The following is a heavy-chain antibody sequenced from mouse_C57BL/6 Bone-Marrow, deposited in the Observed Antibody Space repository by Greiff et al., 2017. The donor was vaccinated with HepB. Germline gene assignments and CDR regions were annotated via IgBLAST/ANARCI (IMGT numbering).Heavy chain of an antibody. CDR3: ASYYGNYWDFDV. J-gene: IGHJ1*03. CDR2: ISYDGSN. V-gene: IGHV3-6*01. Sequence: ESGPGLVKPSQSLSLTCSVTGYSITSGYYWNWIRQFPGNKLEWMGYISYDGSNNYNPSLKNRISITRDTSKNQFFLKLNSVTTEDTATYYCASYYGNYWDFDVWGTGTTVTVSS. D-gene: IGHD2-1*01. CDR1: GYSITSGYY.